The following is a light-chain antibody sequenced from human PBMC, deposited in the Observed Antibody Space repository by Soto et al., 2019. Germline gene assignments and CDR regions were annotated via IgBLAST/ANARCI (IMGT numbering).Light chain of an antibody. V-gene: IGLV2-8*01. Sequence: QSALTQPPSASGSPGQSVTISCTGTSSDVGGYNYVSWYQQHPGKAPKLMIYEVSKRPSGVPDRFSGSKSSNTASLTVSGLQAEDEDDYYCSSYAGSNIHYVFGTGTKVTVL. CDR2: EVS. CDR1: SSDVGGYNY. J-gene: IGLJ1*01. CDR3: SSYAGSNIHYV.